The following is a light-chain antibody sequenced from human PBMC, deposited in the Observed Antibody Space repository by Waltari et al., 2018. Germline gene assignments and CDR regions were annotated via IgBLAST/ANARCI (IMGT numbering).Light chain of an antibody. CDR2: DAS. Sequence: EIVLTQSPDILSFSPGERATLSCRASQSVGTYLAWYQQRPGQSPRLLIYDASYRATGIPARFSGSGSETDFTLTISSLQPEDFAVYYCQRRRNWPLTFGGGTRVQI. CDR1: QSVGTY. J-gene: IGKJ4*01. V-gene: IGKV3-11*01. CDR3: QRRRNWPLT.